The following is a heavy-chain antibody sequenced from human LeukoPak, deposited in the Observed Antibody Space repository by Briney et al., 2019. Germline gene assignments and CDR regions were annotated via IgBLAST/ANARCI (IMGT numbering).Heavy chain of an antibody. V-gene: IGHV4-39*07. CDR3: ARISAMVRGVPSYI. J-gene: IGHJ3*02. Sequence: SETLSLTCAVSGGSISSSSYYWGWIRQPPGKGLEWIGSIYYSGSTYYNPSLKSRVTISVDTSKNQFSLKLSSVTAADTAVYYCARISAMVRGVPSYIWGQGTMVTVSS. CDR2: IYYSGST. CDR1: GGSISSSSYY. D-gene: IGHD3-10*01.